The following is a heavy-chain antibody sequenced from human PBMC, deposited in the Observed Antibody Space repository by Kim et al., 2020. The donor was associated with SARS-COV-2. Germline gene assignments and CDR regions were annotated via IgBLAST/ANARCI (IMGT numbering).Heavy chain of an antibody. D-gene: IGHD5-18*01. CDR3: ARAGRGIQLWLGWFDP. V-gene: IGHV3-30-3*01. Sequence: GGSLRLSCAASGFTFSSYAMHWVRQAPGKGLEWVAVISYDGSNKYYADSVKGRFTISRDNSKNTLYLQMNSLRAEDTAVYYCARAGRGIQLWLGWFDPWGQGTLVTVSS. J-gene: IGHJ5*02. CDR2: ISYDGSNK. CDR1: GFTFSSYA.